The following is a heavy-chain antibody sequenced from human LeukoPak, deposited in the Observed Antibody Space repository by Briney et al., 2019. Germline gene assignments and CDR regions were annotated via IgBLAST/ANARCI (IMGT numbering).Heavy chain of an antibody. CDR3: ARDKIGSAH. CDR1: GGSFSGYY. Sequence: SETLSLTCAVSGGSFSGYYWSWIRQPPGKGLEWIGEINHSGSTNYNPSLKSRVTISVDTSKNQFSLKLSSVTAADTAVYYCARDKIGSAHWGQGTMVTVSS. V-gene: IGHV4-34*01. CDR2: INHSGST. D-gene: IGHD6-13*01. J-gene: IGHJ3*01.